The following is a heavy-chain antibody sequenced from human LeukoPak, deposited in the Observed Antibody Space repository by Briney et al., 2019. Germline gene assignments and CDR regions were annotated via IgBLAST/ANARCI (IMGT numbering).Heavy chain of an antibody. J-gene: IGHJ4*02. V-gene: IGHV4-59*11. Sequence: SETLSLTCSVSGGSLSSHCGSWIRQPPGKGLELIGHIHDTGSTFYNPSLRGRVTISLDTSNNQFSLKLTSMTAADTAVYYCARFSSGCSTSSCYLTYWGQGTLVTVS. CDR2: IHDTGST. CDR3: ARFSSGCSTSSCYLTY. CDR1: GGSLSSHC. D-gene: IGHD2-2*01.